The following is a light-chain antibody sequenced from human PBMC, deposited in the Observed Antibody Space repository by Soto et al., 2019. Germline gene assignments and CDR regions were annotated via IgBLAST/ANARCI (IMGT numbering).Light chain of an antibody. V-gene: IGKV3D-20*02. CDR3: KKRSNWHPN. Sequence: LTQSPGTLSIHTGAIATLSWRGSQSVSNNYLAWYQQKPGQATRLIIYGAYNRATGIQDRFSGSGSGTDFTLTIRSLEPEDFAVYICKKRSNWHPNFGNGTRRAIK. CDR1: QSVSNNY. CDR2: GAY. J-gene: IGKJ5*01.